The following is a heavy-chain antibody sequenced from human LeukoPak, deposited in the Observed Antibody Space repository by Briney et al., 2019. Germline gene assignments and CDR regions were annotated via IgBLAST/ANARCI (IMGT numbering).Heavy chain of an antibody. CDR2: ITSSGTTT. Sequence: GGSLRLSFSASAFSFSDSYMSWFRLSPEKGLEWIAYITSSGTTTEYADSVKGRFTISRVNAKNSLYLQMNSLRPEDTAVYYCGRDPDYGDPYWGQGTLVTVSS. CDR3: GRDPDYGDPY. D-gene: IGHD4/OR15-4a*01. CDR1: AFSFSDSY. V-gene: IGHV3-11*01. J-gene: IGHJ4*02.